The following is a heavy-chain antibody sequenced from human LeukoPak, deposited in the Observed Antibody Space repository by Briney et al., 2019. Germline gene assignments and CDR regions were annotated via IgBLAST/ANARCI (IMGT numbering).Heavy chain of an antibody. J-gene: IGHJ4*02. V-gene: IGHV3-23*01. Sequence: GGSLRLSCAGSGFTFSSFAMTWVRQAPGKGLEWVSSVSGSGGSTSYADSVKGRFTISRDNSKNTLYLQMDSLRAEDTAVYYCAKGDSSAYHYIASGTFDSWGQGTLVTVAP. CDR1: GFTFSSFA. CDR3: AKGDSSAYHYIASGTFDS. D-gene: IGHD3-22*01. CDR2: VSGSGGST.